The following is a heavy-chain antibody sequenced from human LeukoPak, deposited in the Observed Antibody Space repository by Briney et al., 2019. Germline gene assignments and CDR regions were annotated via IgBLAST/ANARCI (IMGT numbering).Heavy chain of an antibody. J-gene: IGHJ4*02. Sequence: ASVKVSCKASGYTLTSYDINWVRQATGQGLEWMGWMNPNSGKTRNAQKLQGRVTMTRNTSISTAYMELSSLRSEDTAVYYCAGIAVAGTRNYWGQGTLVTVSS. V-gene: IGHV1-8*01. CDR1: GYTLTSYD. CDR3: AGIAVAGTRNY. CDR2: MNPNSGKT. D-gene: IGHD6-19*01.